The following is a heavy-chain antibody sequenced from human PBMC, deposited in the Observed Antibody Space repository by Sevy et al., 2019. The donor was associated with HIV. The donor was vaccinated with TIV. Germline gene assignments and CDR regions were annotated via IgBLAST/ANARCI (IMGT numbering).Heavy chain of an antibody. CDR3: ARDCSSANCLWGMDV. V-gene: IGHV3-7*03. CDR1: GFTFSNYW. Sequence: GESLKISCAASGFTFSNYWMSWVRQAPGKGLEWVANIKRDGSEKYYVASVKGLFTISRDNAKTSLYLQMNSLRVEDTAMYYCARDCSSANCLWGMDVWGLGTMVTVSS. D-gene: IGHD2-2*01. CDR2: IKRDGSEK. J-gene: IGHJ6*02.